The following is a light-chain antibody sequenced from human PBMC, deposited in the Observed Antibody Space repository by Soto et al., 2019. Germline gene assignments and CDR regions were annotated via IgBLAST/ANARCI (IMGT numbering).Light chain of an antibody. V-gene: IGKV3-15*01. CDR1: QSVGSN. Sequence: EIVMTQSPATLSVSPGERATLSCRASQSVGSNLAWYKRKPAQPPRLLIDGASARATGVPHRFSGSGSGTEFTLTISSLESEDFAVYYCQQYNNWPPYTFGQGTKVDIK. CDR3: QQYNNWPPYT. J-gene: IGKJ2*01. CDR2: GAS.